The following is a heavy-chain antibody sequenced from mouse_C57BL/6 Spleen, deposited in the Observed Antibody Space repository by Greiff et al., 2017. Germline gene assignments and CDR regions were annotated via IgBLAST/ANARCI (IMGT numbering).Heavy chain of an antibody. V-gene: IGHV3-6*01. Sequence: EVQRVESGPGLVKPSQSLSLTCSVTGYSITSGYYWNWIRQFPENKLEWMGYISYDGSNNYNPSLKNRISITRDTSKNQFFLKLNSVTTEDTATYYCARERAYYSNYIYAMDYWGQGTSVTVSS. CDR3: ARERAYYSNYIYAMDY. CDR1: GYSITSGYY. D-gene: IGHD2-5*01. CDR2: ISYDGSN. J-gene: IGHJ4*01.